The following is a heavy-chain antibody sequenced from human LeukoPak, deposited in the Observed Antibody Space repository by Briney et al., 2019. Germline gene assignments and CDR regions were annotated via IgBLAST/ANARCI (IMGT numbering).Heavy chain of an antibody. V-gene: IGHV7-4-1*02. CDR3: ARSRPRTMVRGVITSWFDP. J-gene: IGHJ5*02. CDR2: INTNTGNP. Sequence: ASVKVSCKASGYTFTSYAMNWVRQAPGQGLEWMGWINTNTGNPTYAQGFTGRFVFSLDTSVSTAYLQISSLKAEDTAVYYCARSRPRTMVRGVITSWFDPWGQGTLVTVSS. CDR1: GYTFTSYA. D-gene: IGHD3-10*01.